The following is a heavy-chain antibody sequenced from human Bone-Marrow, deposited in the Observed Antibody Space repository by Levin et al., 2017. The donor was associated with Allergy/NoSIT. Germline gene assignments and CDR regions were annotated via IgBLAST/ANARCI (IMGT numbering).Heavy chain of an antibody. CDR2: VSHDGSNK. CDR1: GFTFSSYD. CDR3: GREGHYYERSGFQRKGIDY. Sequence: PGGSLRLSCAASGFTFSSYDMHWVRQAPGKGLEWVTAVSHDGSNKFYADSVKGRFTTSRDNSKSTLYLQMNSLRDEDTAVYYCGREGHYYERSGFQRKGIDYWGQGTLVTVSS. J-gene: IGHJ4*02. V-gene: IGHV3-33*01. D-gene: IGHD3-22*01.